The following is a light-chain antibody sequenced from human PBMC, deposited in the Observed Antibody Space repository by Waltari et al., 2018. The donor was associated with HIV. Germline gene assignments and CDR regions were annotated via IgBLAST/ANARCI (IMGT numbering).Light chain of an antibody. CDR2: GAS. Sequence: EIVLTQSPGTLSLSPGERATLSCRSSQSVSITFLAWYQQKRGQSPRLLMYGASSRATGTPDRFSGSGSGTDFTLTISRLEPEDFAVYFCQQYGNSVFTFGQGTRLEIK. V-gene: IGKV3-20*01. CDR1: QSVSITF. J-gene: IGKJ5*01. CDR3: QQYGNSVFT.